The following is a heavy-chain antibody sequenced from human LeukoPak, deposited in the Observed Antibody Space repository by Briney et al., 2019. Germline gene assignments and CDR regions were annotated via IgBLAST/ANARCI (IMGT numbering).Heavy chain of an antibody. CDR3: ARQRWVGDNWFDP. V-gene: IGHV4-59*08. CDR2: IYDSGST. CDR1: GGSISSYF. D-gene: IGHD3-10*01. J-gene: IGHJ5*02. Sequence: SETLSHTCTVSGGSISSYFWTWIRQPPGKGLEWIGYIYDSGSTSYNPSLKSRVTISVDTSKNQFSLKLSSVTAADTAVYYCARQRWVGDNWFDPWGQGTLVTVSS.